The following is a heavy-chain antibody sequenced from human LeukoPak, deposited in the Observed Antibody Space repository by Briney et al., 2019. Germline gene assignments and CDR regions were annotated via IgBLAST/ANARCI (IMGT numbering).Heavy chain of an antibody. Sequence: GGSLRLSCAAAGFTFSSFAMTWVRQAPGKGLEWGSSITGTHYTTYNTDSVKGRFTIYRDNSKNTLYLQMNSLRADDTAVYYCTKDPNGDYVGAFDPWGQGNLVTVSS. CDR3: TKDPNGDYVGAFDP. V-gene: IGHV3-23*01. D-gene: IGHD4-17*01. CDR1: GFTFSSFA. CDR2: ITGTHYTT. J-gene: IGHJ5*02.